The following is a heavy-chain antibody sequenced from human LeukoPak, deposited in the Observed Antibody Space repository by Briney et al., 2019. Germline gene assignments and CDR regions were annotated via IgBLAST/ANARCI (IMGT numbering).Heavy chain of an antibody. CDR2: IYYSGST. Sequence: SETQSLTCTVSGGSISSSSYYWGWIRQPPGKGLEWIGSIYYSGSTYYNPSLKSRVTISVDTSKNQFSLKLSSVTAADTAVYYCARPIAAAGDPFDYWGQGTLVTVSS. CDR3: ARPIAAAGDPFDY. CDR1: GGSISSSSYY. D-gene: IGHD6-13*01. V-gene: IGHV4-39*01. J-gene: IGHJ4*02.